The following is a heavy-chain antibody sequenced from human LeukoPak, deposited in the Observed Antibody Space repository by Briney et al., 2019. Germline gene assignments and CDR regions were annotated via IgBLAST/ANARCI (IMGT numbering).Heavy chain of an antibody. Sequence: GGSLRLSCAASGFTFSSYAMSWVRQAPGKGLEGVSAISGSGGSTYYEDSGKGRFTISRDKSKNTLYLQMNSLRAEDTAVYYCANIAVAGSFDYWGQGTLVTVSS. CDR2: ISGSGGST. CDR1: GFTFSSYA. D-gene: IGHD6-19*01. J-gene: IGHJ4*02. CDR3: ANIAVAGSFDY. V-gene: IGHV3-23*01.